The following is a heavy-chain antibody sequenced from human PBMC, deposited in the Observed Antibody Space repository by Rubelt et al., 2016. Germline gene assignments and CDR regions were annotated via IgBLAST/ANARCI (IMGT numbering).Heavy chain of an antibody. J-gene: IGHJ4*02. Sequence: EVQLVQSGAEVKKPGESLKISCKGSGYRFTNYWICWVRQMPGKGLEWMGIIHPGASATGDSPAFQGQVTISADKSINTAYLQWSSLKASDTAIYYCSGLMGYSTIDYWGQGTLVTVSS. V-gene: IGHV5-51*01. CDR3: SGLMGYSTIDY. CDR1: GYRFTNYW. CDR2: IHPGASAT. D-gene: IGHD5-12*01.